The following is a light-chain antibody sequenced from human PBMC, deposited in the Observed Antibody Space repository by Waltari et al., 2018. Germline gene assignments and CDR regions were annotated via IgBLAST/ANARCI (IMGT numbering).Light chain of an antibody. CDR3: QQYGTSRT. CDR2: GAS. J-gene: IGKJ1*01. V-gene: IGKV3-20*01. Sequence: EVVLTLSPDTLSLSPGERATLSCRASQSVSSNYFAWYQQKPGQAPRLLIYGASNRATGIPDRFSGRGSGTDFTLTISRLEPEDFALYYCQQYGTSRTFGRGTKVEI. CDR1: QSVSSNY.